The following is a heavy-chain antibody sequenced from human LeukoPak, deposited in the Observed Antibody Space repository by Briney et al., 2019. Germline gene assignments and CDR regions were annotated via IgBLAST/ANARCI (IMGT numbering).Heavy chain of an antibody. CDR3: ARASSIAARGLKLTSHY. CDR2: TNPNSGNT. Sequence: GASVKVSCKASGYTFTSYDINWVRQATGQGLEWMGWTNPNSGNTGYAQKFQGRVTMTRNTSISTAYMELSNLRSEDTAVYYCARASSIAARGLKLTSHYWGQGTLVTVSS. D-gene: IGHD6-6*01. V-gene: IGHV1-8*01. J-gene: IGHJ4*02. CDR1: GYTFTSYD.